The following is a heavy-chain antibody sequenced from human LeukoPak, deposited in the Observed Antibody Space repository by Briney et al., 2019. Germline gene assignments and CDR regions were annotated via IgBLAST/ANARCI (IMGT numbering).Heavy chain of an antibody. Sequence: GASVKVSCKASGGTLSSYAISWVRQAPGQGLEWMGRIIPILGIANYAQKFQGRVTITADKSTSTAYMELSSLRSEDTAVYYCARDQDMVRGVRLFTEYFQHWGQGTLVTVSS. J-gene: IGHJ1*01. CDR2: IIPILGIA. D-gene: IGHD3-10*01. CDR3: ARDQDMVRGVRLFTEYFQH. V-gene: IGHV1-69*04. CDR1: GGTLSSYA.